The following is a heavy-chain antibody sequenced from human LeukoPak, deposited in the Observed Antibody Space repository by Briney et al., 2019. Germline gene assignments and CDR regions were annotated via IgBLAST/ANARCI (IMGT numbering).Heavy chain of an antibody. CDR2: ISYDGSNK. J-gene: IGHJ4*02. V-gene: IGHV3-30*03. D-gene: IGHD5-18*01. Sequence: GGSLRLSCAASGFTFSSYGMHWVRQAPGKGLEWVAVISYDGSNKYYADSVKGRFTISRDNSKNTLYLQMNSLRAEDTAVYYCARAEGGYSVGFDYWGQGTLVTVSS. CDR1: GFTFSSYG. CDR3: ARAEGGYSVGFDY.